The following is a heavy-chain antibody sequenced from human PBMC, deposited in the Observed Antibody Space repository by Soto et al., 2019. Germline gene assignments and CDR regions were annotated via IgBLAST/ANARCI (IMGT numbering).Heavy chain of an antibody. V-gene: IGHV1-18*01. D-gene: IGHD3-10*01. J-gene: IGHJ6*02. CDR1: GYTFTSYG. CDR2: ISAYNGNT. CDR3: ARVQFRGSYYYGSGSWQHPLYGMDV. Sequence: QVQLVQSGAEVKKPGASVKVSCKASGYTFTSYGISWVRQAPGQGLEWMGWISAYNGNTNYAQKLQGRVTMTTDTSTSTAYMELRSLRSDDTAVYYCARVQFRGSYYYGSGSWQHPLYGMDVWGQGTTVTVSS.